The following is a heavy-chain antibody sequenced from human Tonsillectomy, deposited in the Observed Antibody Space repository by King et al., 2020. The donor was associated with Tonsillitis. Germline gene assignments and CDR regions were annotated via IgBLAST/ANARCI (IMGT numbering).Heavy chain of an antibody. CDR3: ATFALASGSSDSSAYRYFRH. D-gene: IGHD3-22*01. J-gene: IGHJ1*01. Sequence: VQLVESGAEVRKPGASVSVSCKASGDTFGGHHVHWVRQAPGQGLEWMGWINPDSGDTNYAANFPGRVTMTVTKDTSISTAYMGLSSLRPDDTAVYYCATFALASGSSDSSAYRYFRHWGQGTLVTVSS. CDR2: INPDSGDT. V-gene: IGHV1-2*02. CDR1: GDTFGGHH.